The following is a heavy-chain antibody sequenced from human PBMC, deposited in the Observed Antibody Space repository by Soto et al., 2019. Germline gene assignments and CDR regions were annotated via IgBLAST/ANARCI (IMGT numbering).Heavy chain of an antibody. Sequence: ASVKVSCKASGYTFSNYGISWVRQAPGQGLEWMGWISGYNGNTAYARNLQDRVTMTIDAPTTTAYMELRSLRSDDTAVYYCARDEGIRGLEFRGQGTLVTGSS. J-gene: IGHJ4*02. CDR3: ARDEGIRGLEF. D-gene: IGHD3-10*01. V-gene: IGHV1-18*04. CDR2: ISGYNGNT. CDR1: GYTFSNYG.